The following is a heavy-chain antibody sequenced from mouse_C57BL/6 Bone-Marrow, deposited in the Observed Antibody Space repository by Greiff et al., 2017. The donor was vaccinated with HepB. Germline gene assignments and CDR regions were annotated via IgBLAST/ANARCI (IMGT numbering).Heavy chain of an antibody. J-gene: IGHJ1*03. CDR3: ARNGYSPYWYFDV. Sequence: QVQLHQSGPELVKPGASVKISCKASGYAFSSSWMNWVKQRPGKGLEWIGRIYPGDGDTNYNGKFKGKATLTADKSSSTAYMQLSSLTSEDSAVYFCARNGYSPYWYFDVWGTGTTVTVSS. D-gene: IGHD2-3*01. CDR2: IYPGDGDT. CDR1: GYAFSSSW. V-gene: IGHV1-82*01.